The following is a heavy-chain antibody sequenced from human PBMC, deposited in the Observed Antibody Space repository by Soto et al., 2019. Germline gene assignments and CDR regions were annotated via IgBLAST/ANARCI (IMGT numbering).Heavy chain of an antibody. Sequence: AASGKVSCKDVGYTFINYGNSWVRQAPGQGHKRMGWISDYNGNTYYEKEFQCRVTRTIDTSTRTAYMELKSLSSDDTAVYFCAIEGYYSGSGSYSPPRYCGMDVWG. V-gene: IGHV1-18*01. D-gene: IGHD3-10*01. CDR1: GYTFINYG. CDR2: ISDYNGNT. J-gene: IGHJ6*02. CDR3: AIEGYYSGSGSYSPPRYCGMDV.